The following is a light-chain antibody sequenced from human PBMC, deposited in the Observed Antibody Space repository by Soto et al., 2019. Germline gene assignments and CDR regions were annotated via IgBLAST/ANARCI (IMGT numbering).Light chain of an antibody. CDR2: DAS. CDR3: QQYDSSPYT. Sequence: ETVLTQSPGTLSLSPGERATLSCGASQSVRSSYLAWYQQKPGQAPRLLIYDASTRATGIPDRISGSGSGTDFTLTISRLEPEDFAMYYCQQYDSSPYTFGQGTKLEIK. J-gene: IGKJ2*01. V-gene: IGKV3-20*01. CDR1: QSVRSSY.